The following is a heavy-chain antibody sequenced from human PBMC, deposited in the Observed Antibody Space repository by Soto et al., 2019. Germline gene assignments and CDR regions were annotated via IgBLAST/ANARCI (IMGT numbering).Heavy chain of an antibody. Sequence: GGSLRLSCAASGFTFSSYEMNWVRQAPGKGLEWVSYINQDGGGTYYVDSVEGRFTISRDNAKDSLYLQMNSLRGEDTAVYYCARYFRGSGRYFFDYWGQGTLVTVSS. CDR1: GFTFSSYE. V-gene: IGHV3-7*03. D-gene: IGHD6-19*01. J-gene: IGHJ4*02. CDR2: INQDGGGT. CDR3: ARYFRGSGRYFFDY.